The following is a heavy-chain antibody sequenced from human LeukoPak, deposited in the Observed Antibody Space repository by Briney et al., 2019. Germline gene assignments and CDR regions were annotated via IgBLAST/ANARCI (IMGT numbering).Heavy chain of an antibody. J-gene: IGHJ6*02. CDR2: IYYSGST. Sequence: PSETLSLTCTVSGGSISSSSYYWGWIRQPPGKGLEWIGSIYYSGSTYYNPSLKSRVTISVDTSKNQFSLKLSSVTAADTAVYYCAGRGYCSSTSCYLPYGMDVWGQGTTVTVSS. CDR1: GGSISSSSYY. V-gene: IGHV4-39*01. CDR3: AGRGYCSSTSCYLPYGMDV. D-gene: IGHD2-2*01.